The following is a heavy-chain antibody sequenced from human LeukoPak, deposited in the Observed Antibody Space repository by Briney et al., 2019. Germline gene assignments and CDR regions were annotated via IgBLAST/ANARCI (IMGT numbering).Heavy chain of an antibody. CDR2: IIPIFGTA. CDR3: ALRYFDWLSRSRVYYYYGMDV. D-gene: IGHD3-9*01. V-gene: IGHV1-69*01. CDR1: GGTFSSYA. J-gene: IGHJ6*04. Sequence: AASVKVSCKASGGTFSSYAISWVRQAPGQGLEWMGGIIPIFGTANYAQKFQGRVTITADESTSTAYMELSSLGSEDTAVYYCALRYFDWLSRSRVYYYYGMDVWGKGTTVTVSS.